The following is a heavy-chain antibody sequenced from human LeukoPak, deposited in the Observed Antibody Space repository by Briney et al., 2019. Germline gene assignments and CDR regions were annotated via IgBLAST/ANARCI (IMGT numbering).Heavy chain of an antibody. V-gene: IGHV1-69*13. CDR1: GGTFSSYA. CDR3: ARARFLEWFSYYGMDV. D-gene: IGHD3-3*01. J-gene: IGHJ6*02. CDR2: IIPIFGAA. Sequence: SVKVSCRASGGTFSSYAISWVRQAPGQGLECMGGIIPIFGAADYAQKFQGRVTITADESTSTAYMEMSSMRSEDTAVYYCARARFLEWFSYYGMDVWGQGTTVTVSS.